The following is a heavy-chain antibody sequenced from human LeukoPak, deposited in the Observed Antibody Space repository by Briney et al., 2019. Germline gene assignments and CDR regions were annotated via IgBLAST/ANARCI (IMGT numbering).Heavy chain of an antibody. Sequence: GGSLRLSCAASGFTFSDYYMSWIRQAPGKGLEWVSYISIRSTYASYADSVKGRFTISRDDAKNSLYMQMNGLRAEDTAVCDCARGRWIIRGVKTHVFSHWGQGALVTVSS. CDR2: ISIRSTYA. J-gene: IGHJ4*02. D-gene: IGHD3-10*01. CDR3: ARGRWIIRGVKTHVFSH. CDR1: GFTFSDYY. V-gene: IGHV3-11*05.